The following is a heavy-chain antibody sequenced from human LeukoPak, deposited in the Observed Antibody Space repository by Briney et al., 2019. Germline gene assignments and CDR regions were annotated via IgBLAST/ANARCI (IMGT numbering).Heavy chain of an antibody. CDR3: ARVQKGIAAAGTGGGWFDP. CDR1: GFTFSDYY. V-gene: IGHV3-11*01. CDR2: ISSSGSTI. D-gene: IGHD6-13*01. J-gene: IGHJ5*02. Sequence: GGSLRLSCAASGFTFSDYYMSWIRQAPGKGLEWISYISSSGSTIYYSDSVRGQFTISRDNAKNSLYLQMNSLRAEDTAVYYCARVQKGIAAAGTGGGWFDPWGQGTLVTVSS.